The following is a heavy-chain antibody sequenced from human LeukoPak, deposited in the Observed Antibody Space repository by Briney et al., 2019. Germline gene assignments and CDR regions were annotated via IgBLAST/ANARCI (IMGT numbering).Heavy chain of an antibody. CDR1: GFTFSTYT. Sequence: GESLRLSCAASGFTFSTYTMNWVRQAPGKGLEWISYTSPSSSTIYYAASVQGRFTISRDDAKNSLFLQLSSLRADDTAVYYCARGDCSGGACYSDYWGQGTLVTVSS. CDR3: ARGDCSGGACYSDY. CDR2: TSPSSSTI. D-gene: IGHD2-15*01. V-gene: IGHV3-48*04. J-gene: IGHJ4*02.